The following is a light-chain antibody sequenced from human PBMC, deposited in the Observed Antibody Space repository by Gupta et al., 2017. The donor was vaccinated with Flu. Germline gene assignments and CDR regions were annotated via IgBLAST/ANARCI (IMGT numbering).Light chain of an antibody. CDR1: QSRRRSNGYNY. Sequence: VMTQSPLSLPVTAGEPASIACRSSQSRRRSNGYNYLDWYVQKPGQSPQVLIFLASRRAYGVPDRFSGSGSGTDFTLTISRVEAEDVGVYYCMQALQTPWTFGQGTKVEVK. V-gene: IGKV2-28*01. CDR3: MQALQTPWT. CDR2: LAS. J-gene: IGKJ1*01.